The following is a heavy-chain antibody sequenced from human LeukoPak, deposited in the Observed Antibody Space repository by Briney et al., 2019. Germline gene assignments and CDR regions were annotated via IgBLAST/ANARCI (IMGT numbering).Heavy chain of an antibody. CDR2: IKSKTDGGTT. V-gene: IGHV3-15*07. J-gene: IGHJ4*02. Sequence: GGSLRLSCAASGFTFRSYAMNWVRQAPGKGLEWVGRIKSKTDGGTTDYAAPVKGRFTISRDDSKNTLYLQMNSLKTEDTAVYYCTTVSIMITFGGVIASDYWGQGTLVTVSS. CDR1: GFTFRSYA. CDR3: TTVSIMITFGGVIASDY. D-gene: IGHD3-16*02.